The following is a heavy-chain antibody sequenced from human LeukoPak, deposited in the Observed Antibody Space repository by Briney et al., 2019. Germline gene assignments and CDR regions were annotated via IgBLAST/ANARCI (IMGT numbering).Heavy chain of an antibody. CDR3: AKNWGWDAFDI. CDR1: GYTFTGYY. CDR2: INPNSGGT. J-gene: IGHJ3*02. D-gene: IGHD3-16*01. V-gene: IGHV1-2*06. Sequence: ASVKVSCKASGYTFTGYYMHWLRQAPRQGLEWMGRINPNSGGTNYAQKFQGRVTMTRDTSISTAYMELSRLRSDDTAVYYCAKNWGWDAFDIWGQGTMVTVSS.